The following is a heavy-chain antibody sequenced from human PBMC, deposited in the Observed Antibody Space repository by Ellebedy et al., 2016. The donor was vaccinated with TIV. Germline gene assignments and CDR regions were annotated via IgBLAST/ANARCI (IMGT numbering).Heavy chain of an antibody. CDR3: ARGSAEGRAFDY. CDR1: GYSLIELS. D-gene: IGHD3-10*01. Sequence: AASVKVSCKVSGYSLIELSMHWVRQPPGKGLEWMGGFDPEKGERKSAQRFQGRVTITGDTPASTAYMELSSLTSEDTAVYYCARGSAEGRAFDYWGQGTLVTVSS. V-gene: IGHV1-24*01. CDR2: FDPEKGER. J-gene: IGHJ4*02.